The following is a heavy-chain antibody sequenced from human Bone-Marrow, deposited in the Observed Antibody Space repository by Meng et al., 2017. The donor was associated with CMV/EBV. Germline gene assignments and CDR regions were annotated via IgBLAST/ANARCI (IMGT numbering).Heavy chain of an antibody. Sequence: SETLSLTCTVSGGSISSYYWSWIRQPPGKGLEWIGYIYYSGSTSYNPSLTSRVTISVDPSKNQFSLKLSSLTAADTAVYYCARARRSYSYGIDVWGQGTKVTVSS. J-gene: IGHJ6*02. CDR3: ARARRSYSYGIDV. V-gene: IGHV4-59*01. CDR2: IYYSGST. CDR1: GGSISSYY. D-gene: IGHD1-1*01.